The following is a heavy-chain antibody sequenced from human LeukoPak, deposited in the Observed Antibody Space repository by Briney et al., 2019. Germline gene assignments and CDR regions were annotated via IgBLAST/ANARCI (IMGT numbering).Heavy chain of an antibody. V-gene: IGHV3-21*01. J-gene: IGHJ4*02. CDR2: ISGSGIYT. CDR3: ATLNGPLFEY. D-gene: IGHD2-8*01. CDR1: GFTFNTYG. Sequence: GGSLRLSCVASGFTFNTYGLIWVRQAPGKGLEWVSAISGSGIYTFYADSVKGRFTISRDNAKNSLYLQMSSLRAEDTAVYYCATLNGPLFEYWGQGTLVTVSS.